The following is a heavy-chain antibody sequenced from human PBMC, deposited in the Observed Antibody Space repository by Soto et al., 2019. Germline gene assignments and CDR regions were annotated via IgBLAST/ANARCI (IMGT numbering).Heavy chain of an antibody. V-gene: IGHV3-64D*08. CDR3: VKALKSTASGSRAFDI. Sequence: PGGSLRLSCSASGFTFSSYAMHWVRQAPGKGLEYVSAISSNGGSTYDADSVKGRFAISRDNSKNTLYPQMSSLRPEDTAVYYCVKALKSTASGSRAFDIWGQGTMVTVSS. D-gene: IGHD6-13*01. CDR2: ISSNGGST. J-gene: IGHJ3*02. CDR1: GFTFSSYA.